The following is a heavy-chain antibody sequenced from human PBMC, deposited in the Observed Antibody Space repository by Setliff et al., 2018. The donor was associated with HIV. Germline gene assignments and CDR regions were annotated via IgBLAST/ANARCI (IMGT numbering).Heavy chain of an antibody. J-gene: IGHJ5*02. V-gene: IGHV3-74*01. CDR3: ASSGSGSYINWFGP. D-gene: IGHD3-10*01. Sequence: GGSLRLSCAASGFTFSSSWMHWVRQALGKGLVWVSRINTDGSNTNYADSVKGRFTISRDNTKNTLYLQMNSLRAEDTAVYYCASSGSGSYINWFGPWGQGTLVTVS. CDR1: GFTFSSSW. CDR2: INTDGSNT.